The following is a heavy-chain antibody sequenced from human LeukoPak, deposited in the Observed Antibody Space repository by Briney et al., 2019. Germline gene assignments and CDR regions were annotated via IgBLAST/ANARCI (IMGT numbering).Heavy chain of an antibody. J-gene: IGHJ3*02. CDR1: GFTFSSYG. CDR2: ISYDGSNK. Sequence: GRSLRLSCAASGFTFSSYGMHWVRQAPGKGLEWVAVISYDGSNKYYADSVKGRFTISRDNSKNTLYLQMNSLRAEDTAVYYCARAPVYMTTVALDIWGQGTMVTVSS. V-gene: IGHV3-30*03. CDR3: ARAPVYMTTVALDI. D-gene: IGHD4-23*01.